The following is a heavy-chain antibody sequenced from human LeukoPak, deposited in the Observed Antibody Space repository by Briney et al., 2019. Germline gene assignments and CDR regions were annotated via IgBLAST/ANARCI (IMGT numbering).Heavy chain of an antibody. V-gene: IGHV1-2*02. CDR2: INPKSGGT. J-gene: IGHJ5*02. Sequence: GASVKVSCKASGYTFTGYYMHWVRQAPGQGLEWMGWINPKSGGTNYAQKFQGRVTMTRDRSIHTAYLELSRLRSDDTAVYYCAREEYGFDPWGQGTLVTVSS. CDR3: AREEYGFDP. D-gene: IGHD2-2*01. CDR1: GYTFTGYY.